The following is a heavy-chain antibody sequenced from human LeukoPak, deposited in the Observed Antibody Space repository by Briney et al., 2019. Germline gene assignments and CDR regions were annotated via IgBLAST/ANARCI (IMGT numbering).Heavy chain of an antibody. V-gene: IGHV4-4*07. Sequence: PSETLSLTCTVSGGSISSYYWSWIRQPAGKGLEWIGRIYTSGSTNYNPSLKSRVTMSVDTSKNQFSLKLSSVTAADTAVYYCARDIRITMVRGLISYYYGMDVWGQGTTVTVSS. CDR1: GGSISSYY. CDR3: ARDIRITMVRGLISYYYGMDV. J-gene: IGHJ6*02. CDR2: IYTSGST. D-gene: IGHD3-10*01.